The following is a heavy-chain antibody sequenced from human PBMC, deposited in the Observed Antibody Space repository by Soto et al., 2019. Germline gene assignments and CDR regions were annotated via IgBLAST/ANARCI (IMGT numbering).Heavy chain of an antibody. CDR2: IDPSDSYT. J-gene: IGHJ6*02. V-gene: IGHV5-10-1*01. CDR3: ERISGILNYYYGMDV. D-gene: IGHD3-3*02. Sequence: GESLKISCNGSGYSFTSYWISWVRQMPGKGLEWMGRIDPSDSYTNYSPSFQGHVTISADKSISTAYLQWSSLKASDTAMYYCERISGILNYYYGMDVWGQGTKVTVYS. CDR1: GYSFTSYW.